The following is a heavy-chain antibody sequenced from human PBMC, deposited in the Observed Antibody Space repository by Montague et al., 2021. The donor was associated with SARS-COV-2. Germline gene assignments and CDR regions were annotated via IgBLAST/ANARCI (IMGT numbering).Heavy chain of an antibody. CDR3: TTHSISGVVIYAFAF. CDR1: GYPRSQTI. Sequence: SVKVSFKVFGYPRSQTIMHWVRQAPGKGLEWMGSFDPEDGETVYTQTLQGRVAMTADSSTGTAYMELTSLISDDTAVYYCTTHSISGVVIYAFAFWGQGTMVTVSS. J-gene: IGHJ3*01. D-gene: IGHD3-3*01. CDR2: FDPEDGET. V-gene: IGHV1-24*01.